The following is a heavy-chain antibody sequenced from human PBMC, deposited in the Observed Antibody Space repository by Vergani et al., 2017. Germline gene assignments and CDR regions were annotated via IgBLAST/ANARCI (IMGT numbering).Heavy chain of an antibody. Sequence: QAQLQESGPGLVKPSETLSLTCHVFGVSISSVAYYWSWIRQHPGKGMEWIGYIYQSGTTYYNPSLKSRLTISVDKSKNQFPLRLNSVTAADTAMYYCARVVGNSSYWFDPWGQGTLVTVSS. CDR3: ARVVGNSSYWFDP. CDR2: IYQSGTT. D-gene: IGHD2-2*01. V-gene: IGHV4-31*03. J-gene: IGHJ5*02. CDR1: GVSISSVAYY.